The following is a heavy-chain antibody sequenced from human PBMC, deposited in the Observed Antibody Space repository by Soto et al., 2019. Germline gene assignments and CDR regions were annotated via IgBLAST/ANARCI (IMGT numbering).Heavy chain of an antibody. V-gene: IGHV1-69*13. Sequence: SVKVSCKASGGTFSSYAISWVRQAPGQGLEWMGGIIPIFGTANYAQKFQGRVTITADESTSTAYMELSSLRSEDTAVYYCARTITMVRGAKNTYNWFDPWGQGTLVTVSS. D-gene: IGHD3-10*01. CDR2: IIPIFGTA. CDR1: GGTFSSYA. J-gene: IGHJ5*02. CDR3: ARTITMVRGAKNTYNWFDP.